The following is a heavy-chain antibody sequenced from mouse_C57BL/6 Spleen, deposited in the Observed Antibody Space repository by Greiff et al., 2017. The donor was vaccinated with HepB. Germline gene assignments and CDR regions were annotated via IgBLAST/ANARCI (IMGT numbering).Heavy chain of an antibody. Sequence: QVQLKQSGPELVKPGASVKISCKASGYAFSSSWMNWVKQRPGKGLEWIGRIYPGDGDTNYNGKFKGKATLTADKSSSTAYMQLSSLTSEDSAVYFCAREWDLLLRYWGQGTLVTVSA. J-gene: IGHJ3*01. CDR3: AREWDLLLRY. V-gene: IGHV1-82*01. CDR1: GYAFSSSW. D-gene: IGHD1-1*01. CDR2: IYPGDGDT.